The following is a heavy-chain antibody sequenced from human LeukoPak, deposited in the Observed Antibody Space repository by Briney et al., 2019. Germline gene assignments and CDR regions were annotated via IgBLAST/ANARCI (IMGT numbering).Heavy chain of an antibody. CDR3: AKDPGDC. CDR2: ISYDGSNK. Sequence: GGSLRLSCAASGFTFSSYGMHWVRQAPGKGLEWVAVISYDGSNKYYADSVKGRFTISRDNSKNTLYLQMNSLRAEDTAVYYCAKDPGDCWGQGTLVTVSS. J-gene: IGHJ4*02. CDR1: GFTFSSYG. V-gene: IGHV3-30*18.